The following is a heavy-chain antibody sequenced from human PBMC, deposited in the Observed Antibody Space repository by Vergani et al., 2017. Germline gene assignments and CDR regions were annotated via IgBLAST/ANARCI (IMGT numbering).Heavy chain of an antibody. CDR3: ARLYGRDSSGSKYFDY. CDR2: IHPADSDT. D-gene: IGHD3-22*01. Sequence: EVQLVQSGAEVKKPGESLKISCQISGYSFTNYWIGWVRQMPGKGLEGMGIIHPADSDTRYSPSFQGQVTISVDKSISTAYLQRSSLSASDSAMYYCARLYGRDSSGSKYFDYWGQGTLVTVSS. V-gene: IGHV5-51*01. CDR1: GYSFTNYW. J-gene: IGHJ4*02.